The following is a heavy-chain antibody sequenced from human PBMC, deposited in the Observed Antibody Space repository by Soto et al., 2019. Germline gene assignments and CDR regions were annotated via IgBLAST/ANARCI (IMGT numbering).Heavy chain of an antibody. CDR1: GFTFSNAW. CDR3: TTDDPINKN. CDR2: IKSKTYGGTT. J-gene: IGHJ1*01. Sequence: PGGSLRLSCASSGFTFSNAWRSWVRQAPGKGLEWVGRIKSKTYGGTTDYAAPVKGRFTISSDDSTNTLFLQMNSLKTEDTAVYYCTTDDPINKNWGRGTLVTVSS. V-gene: IGHV3-15*01.